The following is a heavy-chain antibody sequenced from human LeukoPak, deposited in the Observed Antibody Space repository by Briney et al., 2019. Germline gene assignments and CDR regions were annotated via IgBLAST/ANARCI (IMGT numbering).Heavy chain of an antibody. CDR1: GGSISSSSYY. D-gene: IGHD6-19*01. Sequence: SETLSLTCTVSGGSISSSSYYWGWIRQPPGKGLEWIGSIYYSGGTYYNPSLKSRVTISVDTSKNQFSLKLSSVTAADTAVYYCARKSGWYDYWGQGTLVTVSS. V-gene: IGHV4-39*01. CDR3: ARKSGWYDY. CDR2: IYYSGGT. J-gene: IGHJ4*02.